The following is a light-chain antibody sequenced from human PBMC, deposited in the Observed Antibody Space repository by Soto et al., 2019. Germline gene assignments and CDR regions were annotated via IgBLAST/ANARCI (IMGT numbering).Light chain of an antibody. CDR2: GAS. V-gene: IGKV1-39*01. J-gene: IGKJ5*01. CDR3: QQSYDTPIT. CDR1: QTISNN. Sequence: DIQMTQSPSSLSASVRDRVTITCRASQTISNNLNWYQQKPGKAPKLLIYGASNLQSGVPSRFSGSGSGTDFTLTISSLKLEDFATYYCQQSYDTPITFGPGTRLDIK.